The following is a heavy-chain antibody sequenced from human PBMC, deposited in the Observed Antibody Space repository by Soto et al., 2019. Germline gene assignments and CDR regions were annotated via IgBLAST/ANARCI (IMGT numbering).Heavy chain of an antibody. J-gene: IGHJ4*02. CDR1: GGSISSGDYY. V-gene: IGHV4-30-4*01. Sequence: QVQLQESGPGLVKPSQTLSLTCTVSGGSISSGDYYWNWIRQPPGKGLGWIGYIYYSGSTYYNPSLKSRVTSPVDTSQDQFSLKLISVPAADTAVYYCGRDSYDSSGSSGYSFDYWGQGTLVTVSS. D-gene: IGHD3-22*01. CDR2: IYYSGST. CDR3: GRDSYDSSGSSGYSFDY.